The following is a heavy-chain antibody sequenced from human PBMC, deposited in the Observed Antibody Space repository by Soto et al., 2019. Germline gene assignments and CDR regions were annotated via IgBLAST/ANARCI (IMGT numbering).Heavy chain of an antibody. Sequence: EVQLIESGGGWVQPGGSLKLSCAASGFTFSSFGMNWVRQAPGKGLEWVSYISYDSNKPTYYADSVKGRFTISRDNAKNSLYLQMNSVRAEDTDVYYCARDLWDDLAGGESDYWGQGTLVTVSS. CDR2: ISYDSNKPT. D-gene: IGHD3-16*01. V-gene: IGHV3-48*01. J-gene: IGHJ4*02. CDR1: GFTFSSFG. CDR3: ARDLWDDLAGGESDY.